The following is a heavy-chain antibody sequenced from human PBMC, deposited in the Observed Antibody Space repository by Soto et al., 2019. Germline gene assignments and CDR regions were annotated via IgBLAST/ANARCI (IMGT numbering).Heavy chain of an antibody. Sequence: QITLNESGPTVVRPTETLTLTCRFSGFSLTTSGVGVGWIRQSPGKAPEWLALIFWDDDKRYSASLKSRLTITMDTTKIQVALTVSDLDPTVTATYYCAHRVLRMVFELVTTTAIYLDLWGQGTPVGGSA. D-gene: IGHD3-3*01. J-gene: IGHJ4*02. CDR2: IFWDDDK. CDR3: AHRVLRMVFELVTTTAIYLDL. V-gene: IGHV2-5*02. CDR1: GFSLTTSGVG.